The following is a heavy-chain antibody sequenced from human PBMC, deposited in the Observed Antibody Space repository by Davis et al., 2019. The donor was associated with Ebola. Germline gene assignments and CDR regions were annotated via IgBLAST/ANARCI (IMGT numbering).Heavy chain of an antibody. J-gene: IGHJ3*02. CDR1: GYRFTSDY. V-gene: IGHV1-46*01. Sequence: ASVKVSCKASGYRFTSDYMHWVRQAPGQGLEWRGIINPITGGTSYAQNFQVRVNMTRDTSTSTVYMELSSLRSEDTAVYYCAREGGRYYDSSGYVFDIWGQGTMVKVSS. CDR2: INPITGGT. D-gene: IGHD3-22*01. CDR3: AREGGRYYDSSGYVFDI.